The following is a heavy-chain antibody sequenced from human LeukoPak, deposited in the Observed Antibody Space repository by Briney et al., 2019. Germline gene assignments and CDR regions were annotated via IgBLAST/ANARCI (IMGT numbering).Heavy chain of an antibody. CDR1: GFTFYNYS. Sequence: GGALRLSCAASGFTFYNYSLGWGRPAPRGGAGWVSIIATDGGSAYYAGSVKGRFTMSRDNSKNGLYLQMSSLRAEDTALYYCARCSGGTCYSFHYWGQGTLVTVSS. CDR2: IATDGGSA. CDR3: ARCSGGTCYSFHY. V-gene: IGHV3-23*03. D-gene: IGHD2-15*01. J-gene: IGHJ4*02.